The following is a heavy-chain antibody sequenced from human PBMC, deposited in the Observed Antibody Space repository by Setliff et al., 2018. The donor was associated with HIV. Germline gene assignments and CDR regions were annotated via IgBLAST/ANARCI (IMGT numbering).Heavy chain of an antibody. D-gene: IGHD4-4*01. CDR1: GGSISSGFYY. J-gene: IGHJ1*01. V-gene: IGHV4-31*03. Sequence: SETLSLTCTVSGGSISSGFYYCNRFRQHPGKGLEWIGYTYYSGSTYYNPSLKRRVTLSVDTSKNQFSLKLSAVTAADTAVYYCASTKVTPNGRYFQHWGQGTLVTVSS. CDR3: ASTKVTPNGRYFQH. CDR2: TYYSGST.